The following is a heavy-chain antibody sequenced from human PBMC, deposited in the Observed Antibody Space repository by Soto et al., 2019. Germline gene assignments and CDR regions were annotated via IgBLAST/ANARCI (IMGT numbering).Heavy chain of an antibody. CDR1: GFTFSSYA. CDR3: AKDSLNRITTVRGGFEF. V-gene: IGHV3-23*01. J-gene: IGHJ4*02. CDR2: ISGSGGST. Sequence: EVQLLESGGGLAQPGGSLRLSCAASGFTFSSYAMSWVRQAPGKGLEWVSGISGSGGSTYHADSVKGRFTISRDNSKNTLYLQMNSLRAEDTAVYYCAKDSLNRITTVRGGFEFWGQGTLVTVSS. D-gene: IGHD3-10*01.